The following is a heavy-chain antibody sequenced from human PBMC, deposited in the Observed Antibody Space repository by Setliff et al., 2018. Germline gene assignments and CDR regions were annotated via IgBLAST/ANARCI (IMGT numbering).Heavy chain of an antibody. J-gene: IGHJ3*01. Sequence: GSVKVSCKASGYTFTSYDINWVRQAPGQGLEWMGWISAYNGNTNYAQKLQGRVTMTTDTSTGTGYMELRSLRSDDTAVYFCARFGGSCSSSSCYASDLWGQGTRVTVS. D-gene: IGHD2-2*01. CDR3: ARFGGSCSSSSCYASDL. V-gene: IGHV1-18*01. CDR2: ISAYNGNT. CDR1: GYTFTSYD.